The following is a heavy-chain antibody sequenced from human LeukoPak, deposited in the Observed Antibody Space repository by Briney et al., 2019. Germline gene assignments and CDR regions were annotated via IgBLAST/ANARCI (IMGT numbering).Heavy chain of an antibody. CDR3: ARGNSGYSP. J-gene: IGHJ4*02. D-gene: IGHD3-22*01. Sequence: ASVKVSCKVSGYTFIENYIHWVRQAPGQGLEWMGLINPHTGAANYSQKFQGRVTMTRDTSISTAYMHLTRLKFDDTAVYYCARGNSGYSPWGQGTPVTVSS. CDR1: GYTFIENY. V-gene: IGHV1-2*02. CDR2: INPHTGAA.